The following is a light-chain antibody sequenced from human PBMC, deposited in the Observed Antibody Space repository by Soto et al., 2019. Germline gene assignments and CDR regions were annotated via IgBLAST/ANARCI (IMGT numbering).Light chain of an antibody. CDR2: AAS. CDR3: QQLNIYPLT. CDR1: QGISSY. Sequence: DIQLTQSPSFLSASVGDRVTITCRASQGISSYLAWYQQKPGKAPKLLIYAASTLQSGVPSRFSGSGSGTEFTLTISSLQPEDFATYYCQQLNIYPLTFGQGTRLEL. V-gene: IGKV1-9*01. J-gene: IGKJ5*01.